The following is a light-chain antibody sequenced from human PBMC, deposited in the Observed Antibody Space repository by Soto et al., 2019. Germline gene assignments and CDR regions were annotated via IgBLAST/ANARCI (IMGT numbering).Light chain of an antibody. J-gene: IGLJ2*01. CDR2: EDH. CDR1: SGNIASNY. V-gene: IGLV6-57*03. Sequence: QSVSESPGKTVTISCTRSSGNIASNYVQWYQQRPGSAPTTVIYEDHQRPSGVPDRFSGSIDSSSNSASLSISGLQTEDEADYYCQSYYNSDHVVFGGGTKLTVL. CDR3: QSYYNSDHVV.